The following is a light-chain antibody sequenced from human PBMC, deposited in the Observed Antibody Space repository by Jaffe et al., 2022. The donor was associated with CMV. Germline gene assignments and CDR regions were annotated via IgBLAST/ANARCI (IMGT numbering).Light chain of an antibody. V-gene: IGKV3-15*01. CDR1: QSIRSN. CDR3: QQYDNSPPVRT. Sequence: EIVMTQSPATLSVSPGERATLSCRASQSIRSNLAWYQQKPGQAPRLLIYGASSRATGVPARFSGSGSGTEFTLTISSLQSEDFAVYYCQQYDNSPPVRTFGQGTKVEIK. CDR2: GAS. J-gene: IGKJ1*01.